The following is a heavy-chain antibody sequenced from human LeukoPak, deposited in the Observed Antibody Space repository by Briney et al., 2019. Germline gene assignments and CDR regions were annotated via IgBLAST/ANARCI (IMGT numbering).Heavy chain of an antibody. Sequence: SETLSLTCTVSGGSVSSSYYWGWIRQPPGKGLEWIGSICSGGNTCSNPSLASRVTISVDSSRSHFFLQLTSATAADTAVYFCARDGPWKSDYWGQGTLVTVSS. J-gene: IGHJ4*02. D-gene: IGHD1-1*01. CDR3: ARDGPWKSDY. V-gene: IGHV4-39*02. CDR2: ICSGGNT. CDR1: GGSVSSSYY.